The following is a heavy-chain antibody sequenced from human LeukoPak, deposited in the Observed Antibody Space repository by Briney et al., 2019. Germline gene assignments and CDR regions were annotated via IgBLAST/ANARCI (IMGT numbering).Heavy chain of an antibody. D-gene: IGHD3-16*02. Sequence: GASVKVSCKASGYTFSSYGISWVRQAPGQGLEWMGWISAYNGNTNYAQKLQGRVTMTTDTSTSTAYMELRSLRSDDTAVYYCARAMITFGGVIENFDYWGQGTLVTVSS. CDR2: ISAYNGNT. J-gene: IGHJ4*02. CDR1: GYTFSSYG. V-gene: IGHV1-18*01. CDR3: ARAMITFGGVIENFDY.